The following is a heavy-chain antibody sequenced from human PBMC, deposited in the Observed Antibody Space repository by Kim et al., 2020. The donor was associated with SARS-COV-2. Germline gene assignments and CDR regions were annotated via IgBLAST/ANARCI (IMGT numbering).Heavy chain of an antibody. CDR2: T. CDR3: ARTKDGDLLDY. Sequence: TYYPPSLKSRVTISVDTSKNQFSLKLSSVTAADTVVYYCARTKDGDLLDYWGQGTLVTVSS. J-gene: IGHJ4*02. V-gene: IGHV4-31*02. D-gene: IGHD4-17*01.